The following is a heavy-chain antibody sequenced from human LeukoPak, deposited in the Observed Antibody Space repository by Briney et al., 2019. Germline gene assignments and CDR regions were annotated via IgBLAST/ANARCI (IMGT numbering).Heavy chain of an antibody. Sequence: SETLSLTCTVSGVSISSSSYYWGWIRQPPGKGLEWIGSIYYSGSTYYNPSLKSRVTISVDTSKNQFSLKLSSVTAADTAVYYCARRLVLWFGELFDYWGQGTLVTVSS. D-gene: IGHD3-10*01. V-gene: IGHV4-39*01. J-gene: IGHJ4*02. CDR1: GVSISSSSYY. CDR3: ARRLVLWFGELFDY. CDR2: IYYSGST.